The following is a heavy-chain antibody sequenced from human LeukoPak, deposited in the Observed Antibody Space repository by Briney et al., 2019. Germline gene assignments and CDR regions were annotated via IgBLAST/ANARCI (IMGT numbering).Heavy chain of an antibody. J-gene: IGHJ4*02. CDR3: AKLSREGRCSSGASVIN. CDR2: IGGSGSST. D-gene: IGHD2-15*01. V-gene: IGHV3-23*01. CDR1: GFTFRSYA. Sequence: GGSLRLSCAASGFTFRSYAMSWVRQAPGKGLEWVSAIGGSGSSTYYVDSVKGRFTISRDNSKSTLYLHMNSLRAEDTAVYYCAKLSREGRCSSGASVINWGQGTLVTVSS.